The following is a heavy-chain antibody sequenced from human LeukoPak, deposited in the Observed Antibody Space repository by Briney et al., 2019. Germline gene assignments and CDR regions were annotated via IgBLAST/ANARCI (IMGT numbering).Heavy chain of an antibody. D-gene: IGHD1-14*01. CDR2: IKQDGSEK. CDR3: ARNQRRLDY. CDR1: GFTFSSYW. V-gene: IGHV3-7*01. J-gene: IGHJ4*02. Sequence: PGGSLRLSCAASGFTFSSYWMSWVRLAPGKGLEWVANIKQDGSEKYYVDSVKGRFTISRDNAKNSLYLQVNSLRAEDTAVYFCARNQRRLDYWGQGTLVTVSS.